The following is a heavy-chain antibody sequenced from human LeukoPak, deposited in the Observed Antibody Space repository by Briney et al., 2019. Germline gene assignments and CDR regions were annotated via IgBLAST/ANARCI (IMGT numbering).Heavy chain of an antibody. D-gene: IGHD5-12*01. V-gene: IGHV3-15*01. CDR2: IKSKTDGGAT. J-gene: IGHJ4*02. CDR1: GFTFSSYA. Sequence: GGFLRLSCAASGFTFSSYAMHWVRQAPGKGLEWVGRIKSKTDGGATDYTAPVKGRFTISRDDSKNTLYLQMNSLKTEDTAVYYCAWHYFDYWGQGTLVTVSS. CDR3: AWHYFDY.